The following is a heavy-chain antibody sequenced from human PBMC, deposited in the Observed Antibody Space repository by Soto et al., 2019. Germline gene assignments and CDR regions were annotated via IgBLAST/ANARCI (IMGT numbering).Heavy chain of an antibody. CDR2: LSASGRT. V-gene: IGHV4-4*07. CDR1: GDSIGNFY. J-gene: IGHJ2*01. D-gene: IGHD2-8*01. CDR3: ARGMGRYFDL. Sequence: QVHLQESGPGLVKPSETLSLTCAISGDSIGNFYWSWIRQPAGKGLESLGRLSASGRTNYSPSLQSRVTMSLDRSKNRFSLRLTSESAADTAVYFCARGMGRYFDLWGRGTLVTVSS.